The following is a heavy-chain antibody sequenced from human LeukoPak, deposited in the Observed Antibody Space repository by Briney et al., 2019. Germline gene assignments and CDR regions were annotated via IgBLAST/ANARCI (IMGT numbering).Heavy chain of an antibody. V-gene: IGHV3-21*01. J-gene: IGHJ4*02. CDR2: ITSDGYI. CDR1: GFAFSSSN. D-gene: IGHD4-17*01. Sequence: GGSLRLSCAASGFAFSSSNLNWFRQAPGKGLEWVSSITSDGYIYYADSLKGRFSISRDNAKNSLYLQMISLSSEDTAVHYCARADYGDYGVDYWGQGTLVTVSS. CDR3: ARADYGDYGVDY.